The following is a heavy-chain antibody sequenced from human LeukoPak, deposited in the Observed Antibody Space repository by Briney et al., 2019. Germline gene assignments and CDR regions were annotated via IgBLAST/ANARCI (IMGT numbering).Heavy chain of an antibody. Sequence: GGSLRLSCAVSGFTFSSYSMNWVRQAPGKGLEWVSSISSSGGSYIYYADSVKGRFTIPRDNARNSLYLQMNSLRADDTAVYYCARDQDCDYWGQGTLVTVSS. CDR1: GFTFSSYS. J-gene: IGHJ4*02. D-gene: IGHD2-21*01. V-gene: IGHV3-21*01. CDR3: ARDQDCDY. CDR2: ISSSGGSYI.